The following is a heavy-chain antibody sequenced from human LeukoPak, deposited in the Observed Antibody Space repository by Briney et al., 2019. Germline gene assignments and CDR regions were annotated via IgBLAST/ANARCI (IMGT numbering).Heavy chain of an antibody. CDR3: ARYSSDPTRVGVSWFDP. Sequence: PSETLSLTCTVSGGSISSGGYYWSWIRQPPGKGLEWIGEINHSGSTNYNPSLKSRVTISVDTSKNQFSLKLSSVTAADTAVFYCARYSSDPTRVGVSWFDPWGQGALVTVSS. CDR1: GGSISSGGYY. V-gene: IGHV4-39*01. D-gene: IGHD3-22*01. J-gene: IGHJ5*02. CDR2: INHSGST.